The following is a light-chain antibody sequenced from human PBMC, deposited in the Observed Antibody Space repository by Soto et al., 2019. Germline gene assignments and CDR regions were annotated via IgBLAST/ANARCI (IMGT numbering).Light chain of an antibody. J-gene: IGKJ2*01. CDR2: GAS. V-gene: IGKV3-15*01. CDR3: QQYNNWPPT. Sequence: EIGMTQSPATLSVSPGERATLSCRASQSVSSNLAWYQQKPGQAPRLLIYGASTRATGIPARVSGSGSGTDVTRTIGNLQSDDFAVDYCQQYNNWPPTFGQGTKLEIK. CDR1: QSVSSN.